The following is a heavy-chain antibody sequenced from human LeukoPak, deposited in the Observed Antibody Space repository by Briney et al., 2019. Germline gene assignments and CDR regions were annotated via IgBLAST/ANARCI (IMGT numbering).Heavy chain of an antibody. D-gene: IGHD3-10*01. CDR1: GGSISSGGYS. CDR3: ASMVRGTDAFHY. J-gene: IGHJ4*02. CDR2: IYYSGST. Sequence: SQTLSLTCAVSGGSISSGGYSWSWIRQPPGKGLEWIGYIYYSGSTYYNPSLKSRVTISVDTSKNQFSLKLNSVTAADTALYYCASMVRGTDAFHYWGQGTLVTVSS. V-gene: IGHV4-30-4*07.